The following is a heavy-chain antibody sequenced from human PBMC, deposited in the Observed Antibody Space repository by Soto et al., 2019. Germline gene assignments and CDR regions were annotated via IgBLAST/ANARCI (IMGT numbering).Heavy chain of an antibody. J-gene: IGHJ5*02. D-gene: IGHD1-26*01. CDR3: ARGRMPVGAITS. V-gene: IGHV3-48*01. CDR1: GFTFSTHS. Sequence: GGSLRLSCAASGFTFSTHSMSWVLQTPGKGLEWISYISSGYSTIYYADSVKGRFTISRHNAKNSVYLQMNSLRAEDTAVYYCARGRMPVGAITSWGKTTLVTVS. CDR2: ISSGYSTI.